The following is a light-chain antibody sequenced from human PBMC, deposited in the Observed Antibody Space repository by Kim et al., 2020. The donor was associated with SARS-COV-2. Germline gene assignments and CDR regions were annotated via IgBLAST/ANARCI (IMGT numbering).Light chain of an antibody. CDR2: GTT. CDR1: QGGRRSY. V-gene: IGKV3-20*01. CDR3: QQYGSSPAT. J-gene: IGKJ5*01. Sequence: APGERATRAGRGRQGGRRSYIAWYRQKPGQGPRLLIYGTTGRATGNPDKVSGSGSGTDITLNISRLEPEDFAVYYCQQYGSSPATVGQGTRLEIK.